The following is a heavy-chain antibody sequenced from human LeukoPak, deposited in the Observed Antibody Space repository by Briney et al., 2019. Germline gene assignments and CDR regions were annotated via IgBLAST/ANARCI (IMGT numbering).Heavy chain of an antibody. J-gene: IGHJ4*02. CDR1: GYKLINYW. Sequence: GESLKISCKGSGYKLINYWIGWVCQVPGKGLEWMGIIYPSDSDTRYSPSFQGQVSISADKSISTAYLQWSSLKASDTAMYYCATGTRVVNPDYWGQGTLVTVSS. D-gene: IGHD3-3*01. CDR3: ATGTRVVNPDY. V-gene: IGHV5-51*01. CDR2: IYPSDSDT.